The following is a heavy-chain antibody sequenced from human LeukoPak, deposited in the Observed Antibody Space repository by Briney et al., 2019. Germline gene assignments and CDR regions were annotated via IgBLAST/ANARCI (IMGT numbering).Heavy chain of an antibody. CDR1: GFTFSSYA. CDR2: ISGSGGST. V-gene: IGHV3-23*01. Sequence: GGSLRLSCAASGFTFSSYAMSWVRQAPGKGLEWDSAISGSGGSTYYADSVKGRFTISRDNSKSTLCLQMNSLRAEDTAVYYCAKQLGYCSDGSCYFPYWGQGTLVTVSS. D-gene: IGHD2-15*01. J-gene: IGHJ4*02. CDR3: AKQLGYCSDGSCYFPY.